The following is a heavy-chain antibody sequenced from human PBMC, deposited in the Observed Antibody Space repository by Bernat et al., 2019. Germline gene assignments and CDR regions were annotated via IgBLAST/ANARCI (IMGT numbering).Heavy chain of an antibody. CDR2: ISGRGGST. CDR1: GFPFSSYA. CDR3: AKVMSGAFDY. J-gene: IGHJ4*02. D-gene: IGHD3-3*01. Sequence: EVQLLESGGGWVQPGGSLRLSVAASGFPFSSYARAWVGQAPGRGLEWVPAISGRGGSTYYADSVKGRFTISRDNSKNTLYLQMNSLRAEDTAVYYCAKVMSGAFDYWGQGTLVTVSS. V-gene: IGHV3-23*01.